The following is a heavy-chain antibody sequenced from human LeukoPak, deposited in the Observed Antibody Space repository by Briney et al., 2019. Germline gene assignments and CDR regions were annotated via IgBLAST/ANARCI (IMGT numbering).Heavy chain of an antibody. V-gene: IGHV1-2*06. D-gene: IGHD4-17*01. J-gene: IGHJ3*02. CDR2: INPNSGGT. Sequence: ASVKVSCKASGYTFTGYYMHWVRQAPGQGLEWMGRINPNSGGTNYAQKFQGRVTMTRDTSISTAYMELSRLRSDDTAVYYCARDRAVYGDDALDIWGQGTMVTVSS. CDR1: GYTFTGYY. CDR3: ARDRAVYGDDALDI.